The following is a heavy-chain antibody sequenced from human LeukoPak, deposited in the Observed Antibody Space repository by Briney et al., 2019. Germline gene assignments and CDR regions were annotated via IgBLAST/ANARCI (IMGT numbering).Heavy chain of an antibody. CDR1: GGSFSDYY. V-gene: IGHV4-34*01. D-gene: IGHD3-22*01. CDR2: INHSGST. Sequence: PSETLSLTCAVYGGSFSDYYWTCIRQPPGKGLEWIGEINHSGSTNYNPSLKSRVTISVDTSKNQFSLKLSSVTAADTAVYYCARQYYYDSSGYLGPFDYWGQGTLVTVSS. CDR3: ARQYYYDSSGYLGPFDY. J-gene: IGHJ4*02.